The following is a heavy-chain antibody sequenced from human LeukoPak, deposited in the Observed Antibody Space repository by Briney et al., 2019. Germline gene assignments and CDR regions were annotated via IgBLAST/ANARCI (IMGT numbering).Heavy chain of an antibody. Sequence: SRTPSLTCTVSGGSISSGGYYWSWIRQHPGKGLEWIGYIYYSGSTYYNPSLKSRVTISVDTSKNQFSLKLSSVTAADTAVYYCARVGSSRPLDVWGQGTTVTVSS. CDR3: ARVGSSRPLDV. V-gene: IGHV4-31*03. J-gene: IGHJ6*02. CDR1: GGSISSGGYY. D-gene: IGHD6-13*01. CDR2: IYYSGST.